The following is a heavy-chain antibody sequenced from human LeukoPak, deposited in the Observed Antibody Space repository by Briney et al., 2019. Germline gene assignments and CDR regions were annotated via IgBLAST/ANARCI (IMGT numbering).Heavy chain of an antibody. CDR3: ARGRRKAAAGTWFDP. CDR1: GGSFSGYY. V-gene: IGHV4-34*01. J-gene: IGHJ5*02. Sequence: PSETLSLTCAVYGGSFSGYYWSWIRQPPGKGLEWIGKINHSGSTNYNPSLKSRVTISVDTSKNQFSLKLSSVTAADTAVYYCARGRRKAAAGTWFDPWGQGTLVTVSS. CDR2: INHSGST. D-gene: IGHD6-13*01.